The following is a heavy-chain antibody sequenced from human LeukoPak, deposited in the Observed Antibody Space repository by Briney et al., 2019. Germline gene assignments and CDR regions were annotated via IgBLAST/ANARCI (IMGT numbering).Heavy chain of an antibody. CDR2: IKQDGSEK. V-gene: IGHV3-7*01. Sequence: GGSLRLSCAASGFTFSSYWMSWVRQAPGKGLEWVANIKQDGSEKYYVDSVKGRFIISRDNAKNSLYLQMNSLRAEDTAVYYCAKGAFRDQVQGYYYMDVWGRGTTVTVSS. CDR3: AKGAFRDQVQGYYYMDV. D-gene: IGHD3-10*01. J-gene: IGHJ6*03. CDR1: GFTFSSYW.